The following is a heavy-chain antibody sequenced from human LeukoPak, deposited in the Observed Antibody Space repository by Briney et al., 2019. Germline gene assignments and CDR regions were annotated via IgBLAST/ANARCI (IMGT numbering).Heavy chain of an antibody. Sequence: ASVKVSCKASGYTFTSYGISWVRQAPGQGLEWMGWISAYNGNTNYAQKLQGRVTMTTDTSTSTAYMELRSLRSDDTAVYYCARVGRIVGATGVEYWGQGTLVTVSS. CDR3: ARVGRIVGATGVEY. CDR1: GYTFTSYG. J-gene: IGHJ4*02. D-gene: IGHD1-26*01. V-gene: IGHV1-18*01. CDR2: ISAYNGNT.